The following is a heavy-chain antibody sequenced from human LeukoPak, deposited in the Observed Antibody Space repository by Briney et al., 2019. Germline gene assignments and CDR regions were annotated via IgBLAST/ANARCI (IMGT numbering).Heavy chain of an antibody. Sequence: GQSLRLSCAASGFIFRSYGMHWVRQAPGKGLEWVAVISYDGSNEYYADSVKGRFTISRDNSKNTLYLQMNSLRAEDTAVYYCAKDREWYGSGSYLWKDWGQGTLVTVSS. CDR2: ISYDGSNE. V-gene: IGHV3-30*18. CDR3: AKDREWYGSGSYLWKD. J-gene: IGHJ4*02. CDR1: GFIFRSYG. D-gene: IGHD3-10*01.